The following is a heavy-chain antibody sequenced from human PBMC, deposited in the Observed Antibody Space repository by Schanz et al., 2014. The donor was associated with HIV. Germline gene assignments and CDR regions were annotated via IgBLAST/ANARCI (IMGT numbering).Heavy chain of an antibody. Sequence: QVQLGESGGGVVQPGRSLRLSCAASGFTFSSYGRHWVRQAPGRGLEWGAGIWYDGSNKYYADSAKGRFTISRDNSKNTVYLQMNSLRAEDTAVYYCAKTGWSQGNYYYYYGMDVWGQGTTVTVSS. CDR2: IWYDGSNK. D-gene: IGHD3-3*01. V-gene: IGHV3-33*06. CDR1: GFTFSSYG. CDR3: AKTGWSQGNYYYYYGMDV. J-gene: IGHJ6*02.